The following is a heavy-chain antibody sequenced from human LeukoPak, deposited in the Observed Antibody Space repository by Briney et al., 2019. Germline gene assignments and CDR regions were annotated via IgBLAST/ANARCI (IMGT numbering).Heavy chain of an antibody. V-gene: IGHV3-30*02. D-gene: IGHD1-14*01. Sequence: PGGSLRLSCTASGFTFSTYGMHWVRQAPGKGLEWVAFIRYDGSNKYYADSVKGRFTISRDNSKNTLYLQMNSLRAEDTAVYYCAKDIKQEGWFDPWGQGTLVTVSS. CDR3: AKDIKQEGWFDP. CDR2: IRYDGSNK. CDR1: GFTFSTYG. J-gene: IGHJ5*02.